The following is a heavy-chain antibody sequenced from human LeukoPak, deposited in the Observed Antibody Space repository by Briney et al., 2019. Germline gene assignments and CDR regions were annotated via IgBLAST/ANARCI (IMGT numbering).Heavy chain of an antibody. Sequence: SETLSLTCTVSGGSISSGGYYWSWIRQHPGKGLEWIGYIYYSGSTYYNPSLKSRVTISVDTSKNQFSLKLSSVTAADTAVYYCAIPPSEMVYALLHWGQGTLVTVSS. CDR2: IYYSGST. CDR1: GGSISSGGYY. V-gene: IGHV4-31*03. D-gene: IGHD2-8*01. J-gene: IGHJ4*02. CDR3: AIPPSEMVYALLH.